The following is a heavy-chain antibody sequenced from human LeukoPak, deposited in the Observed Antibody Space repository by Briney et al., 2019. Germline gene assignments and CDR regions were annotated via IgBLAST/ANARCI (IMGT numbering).Heavy chain of an antibody. J-gene: IGHJ3*02. CDR1: GFTFSSYS. V-gene: IGHV3-21*01. CDR2: ISSSSSYI. D-gene: IGHD6-19*01. CDR3: APIAVAGPLTDAFDI. Sequence: GGSLTLSCAASGFTFSSYSMNWVRQSRGKGLQGVSSISSSSSYIYYADSVKGRFTISRDNAKNSLYLQMNSLRAEDTAVYYCAPIAVAGPLTDAFDIWGQGTMATVSS.